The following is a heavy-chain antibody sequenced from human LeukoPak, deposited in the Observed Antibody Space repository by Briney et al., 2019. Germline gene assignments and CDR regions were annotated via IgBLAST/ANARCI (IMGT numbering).Heavy chain of an antibody. CDR1: GYTFTGYY. CDR3: ARDFAYSKGYYYYYGMDV. J-gene: IGHJ6*02. D-gene: IGHD4-11*01. CDR2: INPNSGGT. V-gene: IGHV1-2*02. Sequence: ASVKVSCKASGYTFTGYYMHWVRQAPGQGLEWMGWINPNSGGTNYAQKLQGRVTMTRDTSISTAYMELSRLRSDDTAVYYCARDFAYSKGYYYYYGMDVWGQGTTVTVSS.